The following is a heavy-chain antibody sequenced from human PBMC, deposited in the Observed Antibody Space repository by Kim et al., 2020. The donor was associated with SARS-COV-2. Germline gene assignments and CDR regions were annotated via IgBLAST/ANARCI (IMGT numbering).Heavy chain of an antibody. D-gene: IGHD3-3*01. V-gene: IGHV3-7*01. J-gene: IGHJ1*01. CDR3: ARAAALNYDFWSGYYELYFQH. Sequence: GGSLRLSCAASGFTFSSYWMSWVRQAPGKGLEWVANIKQDGSEKYYVDSVKGRFTISRDNAKNSLYLQMNSLRAEDTAVYYCARAAALNYDFWSGYYELYFQHWGQGTLVTVSS. CDR2: IKQDGSEK. CDR1: GFTFSSYW.